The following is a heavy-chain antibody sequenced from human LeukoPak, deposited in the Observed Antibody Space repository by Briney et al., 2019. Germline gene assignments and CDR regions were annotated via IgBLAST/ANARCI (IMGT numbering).Heavy chain of an antibody. CDR1: GYTFTSYA. J-gene: IGHJ4*02. Sequence: ASVTVSCTASGYTFTSYAMNWVRQAPGQGLEWMGWINTNTGNPTYAQGFTGRFVFSLDTSVSTAYLQISSLKAEDTAVYYCARLYRYCSGGDCYPYYFDNWGQGTLVTVSS. D-gene: IGHD2-15*01. V-gene: IGHV7-4-1*02. CDR3: ARLYRYCSGGDCYPYYFDN. CDR2: INTNTGNP.